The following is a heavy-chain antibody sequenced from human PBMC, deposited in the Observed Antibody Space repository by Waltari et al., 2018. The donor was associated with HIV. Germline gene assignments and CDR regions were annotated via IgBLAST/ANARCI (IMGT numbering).Heavy chain of an antibody. Sequence: EVQLLESGGGLVKPGGSRRLSCAASGFASVSSAWTWGRQSPGRGLEWVSAISGSGADSFYADSVKGRFSISRDNSKNTVYLQMNNLRAADTAIYYCAKAFSDNTAYYYDFWGRGTRVTVAS. D-gene: IGHD3-22*01. CDR2: ISGSGADS. V-gene: IGHV3-23*01. CDR3: AKAFSDNTAYYYDF. J-gene: IGHJ4*02. CDR1: GFASVSSA.